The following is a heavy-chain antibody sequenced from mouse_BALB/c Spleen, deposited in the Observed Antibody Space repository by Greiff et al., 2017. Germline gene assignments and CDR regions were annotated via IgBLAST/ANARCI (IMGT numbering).Heavy chain of an antibody. CDR3: AREDYYGSSYY. CDR1: GYTFSSYT. D-gene: IGHD1-1*01. V-gene: IGHV1-4*02. J-gene: IGHJ2*01. CDR2: INPSSGYT. Sequence: VLLQQSAAELARPGASVKMSCKASGYTFSSYTMYWVKQRPGQGLEWIGYINPSSGYTEYNQKFKDKTTLTADKSSSTAYMQLRSLTSEDSAVYYCAREDYYGSSYYWGQGTTLTVSS.